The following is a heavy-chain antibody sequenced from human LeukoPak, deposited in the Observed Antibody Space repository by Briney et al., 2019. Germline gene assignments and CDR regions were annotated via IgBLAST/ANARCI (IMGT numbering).Heavy chain of an antibody. D-gene: IGHD4-17*01. Sequence: SVKVSCKASGGTFSSYAISWVRQAPGQGLEWMGGIIPIFGTANYAQKFQGRVTITADESTSTAYMELSSLRSEDTAMYYCARDSDDYGDYFWFDPWGQGTLVTVSS. J-gene: IGHJ5*02. V-gene: IGHV1-69*01. CDR3: ARDSDDYGDYFWFDP. CDR1: GGTFSSYA. CDR2: IIPIFGTA.